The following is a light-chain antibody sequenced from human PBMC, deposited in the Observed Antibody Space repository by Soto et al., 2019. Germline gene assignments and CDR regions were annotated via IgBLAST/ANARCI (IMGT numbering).Light chain of an antibody. V-gene: IGKV1-5*03. CDR2: KAS. CDR3: QQYHSWVT. J-gene: IGKJ5*01. Sequence: DIQMTQSPSTLSASVGDRVSITCRASQSISNWLAWYQQKPGKAPKLLIYKASSLESGVPSRFSGSGSGTEFTLTISSLRPDGFATYYCQQYHSWVTFGQGTRLEIK. CDR1: QSISNW.